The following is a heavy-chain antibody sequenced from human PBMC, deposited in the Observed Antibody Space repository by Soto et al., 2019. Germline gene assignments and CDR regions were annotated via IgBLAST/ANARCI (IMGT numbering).Heavy chain of an antibody. Sequence: QVQLQESGPGLLKPSETLSLTCTVSGGSVSSGSYDWTWIRQPPGKGLEWLGYIYYSGTTNYNPPRKSRITISVDTSGNQFSLKLSSVTAADTAVYFCARTYCTTTACQAHGIDVWGQGTTVTVSS. CDR2: IYYSGTT. V-gene: IGHV4-61*01. CDR3: ARTYCTTTACQAHGIDV. J-gene: IGHJ6*02. D-gene: IGHD4-4*01. CDR1: GGSVSSGSYD.